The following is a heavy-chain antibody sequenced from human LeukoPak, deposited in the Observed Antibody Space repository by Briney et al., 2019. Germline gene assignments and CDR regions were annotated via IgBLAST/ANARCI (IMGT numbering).Heavy chain of an antibody. V-gene: IGHV1-69*02. Sequence: ASVKVSCKASGGTFSSYTISWVRQAPGQELEWMGRIIPILGIANYAQKFQGRVTITADKSTSTAYMELSSLRSEDTAVYYCARLLGNSSSGPMDVWGQGTTVTVSS. CDR2: IIPILGIA. CDR3: ARLLGNSSSGPMDV. J-gene: IGHJ6*02. CDR1: GGTFSSYT. D-gene: IGHD6-6*01.